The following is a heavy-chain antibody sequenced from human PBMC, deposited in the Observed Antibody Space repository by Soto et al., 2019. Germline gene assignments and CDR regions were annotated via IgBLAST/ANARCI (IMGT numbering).Heavy chain of an antibody. D-gene: IGHD3-3*01. CDR3: ARDPVPNSSSLLYFWSRHDDAFDX. V-gene: IGHV1-18*04. CDR1: GYTFTSYG. CDR2: RSAYNGNT. Sequence: VSVKVSCKASGYTFTSYGISWVRQAPGQGLEWMGWRSAYNGNTNYAHKLQGRVTMTTDTSTSTAYMELRSLRSDDTAVYYCARDPVPNSSSLLYFWSRHDDAFDXWGQGTMVTVS. J-gene: IGHJ3*02.